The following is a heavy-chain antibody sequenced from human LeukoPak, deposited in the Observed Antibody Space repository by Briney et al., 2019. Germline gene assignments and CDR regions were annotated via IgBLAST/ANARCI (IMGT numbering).Heavy chain of an antibody. V-gene: IGHV3-23*01. Sequence: GGSLTLSCAASGFSFSSYAMSWVRQAPGKGLEWVSDICGSICGRIGSTDYADSVKGRFTISRDNSKKTVYLQMNSLRAEDTAVYYCARGHYGMDAWGQGTTVTVSS. D-gene: IGHD3-16*01. J-gene: IGHJ6*02. CDR2: ICGSICGRIGST. CDR3: ARGHYGMDA. CDR1: GFSFSSYA.